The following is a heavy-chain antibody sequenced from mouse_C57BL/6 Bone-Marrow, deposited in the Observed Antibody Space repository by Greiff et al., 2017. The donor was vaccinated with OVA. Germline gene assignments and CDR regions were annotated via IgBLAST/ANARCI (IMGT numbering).Heavy chain of an antibody. D-gene: IGHD4-1*01. CDR1: GYTFTSYW. CDR3: ARGGNWDFDY. V-gene: IGHV1-61*01. CDR2: IYPSDSET. Sequence: QVQLKQPGAELVRPGSSVKLSCKASGYTFTSYWMDWVKQRPGQGLEWIGNIYPSDSETHYNQKFKDKATLTVDKSSSTAYMQLSSLTSEDSAVYYCARGGNWDFDYWGQGTTLTVSS. J-gene: IGHJ2*01.